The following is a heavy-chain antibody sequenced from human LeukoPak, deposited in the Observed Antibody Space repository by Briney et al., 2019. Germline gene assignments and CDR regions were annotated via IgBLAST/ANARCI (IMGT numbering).Heavy chain of an antibody. CDR3: ARVLYGYADY. CDR2: ISAYNGNT. CDR1: GYTFTGYY. Sequence: ASVKVSCKASGYTFTGYYMHWVRQAPGQGLEWMGWISAYNGNTNYAQKLQGRVTMTTDTSTSTAYMELRSLRSDDTAVYYCARVLYGYADYWGQGTLVTVSS. J-gene: IGHJ4*02. D-gene: IGHD2-8*01. V-gene: IGHV1-18*04.